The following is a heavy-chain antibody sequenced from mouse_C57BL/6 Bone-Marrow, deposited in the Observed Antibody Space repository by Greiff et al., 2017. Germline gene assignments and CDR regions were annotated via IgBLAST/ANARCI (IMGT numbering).Heavy chain of an antibody. J-gene: IGHJ3*01. CDR3: ARPDGYYDWVWFAY. CDR2: ISSGSSTI. V-gene: IGHV5-17*01. CDR1: GFTFSDYG. D-gene: IGHD2-3*01. Sequence: EVQLVESGGGLVKPGGSLKLSCAASGFTFSDYGMHWVRQAPETGLEWVAYISSGSSTIYYADPVNGRFTISRDNAKNTLFLQMTSLRSEDTAMYYCARPDGYYDWVWFAYWGQGTLVTVSA.